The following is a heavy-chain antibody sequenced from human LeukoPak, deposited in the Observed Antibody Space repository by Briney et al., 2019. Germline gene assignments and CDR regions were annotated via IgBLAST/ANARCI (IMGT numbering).Heavy chain of an antibody. Sequence: SETLSLTCTVSGGSISSSRYYWGWIRQPPGKGLEWIGSIYYSGSTYYNPSLKSRVTISVDTSKNQFSLKLSSVTAADTAVYYCARQHWSDYYYYMDVWGKGTTVTVSS. CDR1: GGSISSSRYY. V-gene: IGHV4-39*01. CDR3: ARQHWSDYYYYMDV. J-gene: IGHJ6*03. D-gene: IGHD2-8*02. CDR2: IYYSGST.